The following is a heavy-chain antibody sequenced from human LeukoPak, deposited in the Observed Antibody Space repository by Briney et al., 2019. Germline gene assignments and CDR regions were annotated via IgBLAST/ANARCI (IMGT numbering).Heavy chain of an antibody. D-gene: IGHD3-22*01. Sequence: GGSLRLSCAASGFTFSGYWMHWVRQAPGKWLVWVSRIKSDGSSTSYADSVKGRFTTSRDNAKNTLYLQMNSQRAEDTAVYYCARPSGYYDSSVAFDIWGQGTMVTVSS. CDR3: ARPSGYYDSSVAFDI. CDR2: IKSDGSST. V-gene: IGHV3-74*01. J-gene: IGHJ3*02. CDR1: GFTFSGYW.